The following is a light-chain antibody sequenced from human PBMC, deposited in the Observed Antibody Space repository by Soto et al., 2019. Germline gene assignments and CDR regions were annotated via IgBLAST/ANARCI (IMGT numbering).Light chain of an antibody. CDR3: NSYSSSTSLPYV. V-gene: IGLV2-14*01. Sequence: QSALTQPASVSGSPGQSITISCTGTSSDIGAYDFVSWYQQYPGKAPKLIIYEASSRPSGVSNRFSGSKSGNTASLTISALQAEDEADYFCNSYSSSTSLPYVFGTGTKVTVL. CDR1: SSDIGAYDF. CDR2: EAS. J-gene: IGLJ1*01.